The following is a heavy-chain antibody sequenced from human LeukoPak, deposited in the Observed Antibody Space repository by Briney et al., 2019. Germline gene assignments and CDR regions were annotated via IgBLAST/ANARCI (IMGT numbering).Heavy chain of an antibody. J-gene: IGHJ4*02. CDR1: GYSFTAYY. Sequence: GASVKVSFKASGYSFTAYYIHWVRQAPGQGLEWMGWINPNSDVTNYAQKFQGRVTMTRDTSISTAYMEVIRLRSDDTAVYYCARGGPEKRGSGSYPLFEYWGQGTLVTVSS. CDR3: ARGGPEKRGSGSYPLFEY. D-gene: IGHD3-10*01. CDR2: INPNSDVT. V-gene: IGHV1-2*02.